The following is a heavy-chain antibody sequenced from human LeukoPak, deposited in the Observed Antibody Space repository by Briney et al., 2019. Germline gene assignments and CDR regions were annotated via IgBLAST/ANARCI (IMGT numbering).Heavy chain of an antibody. J-gene: IGHJ6*02. CDR2: IKQDGSEK. CDR3: ARDRGLVDV. CDR1: GFIFSSYW. V-gene: IGHV3-7*01. D-gene: IGHD3-10*01. Sequence: GGSLRLSCAASGFIFSSYWMSWVRQAPGKGLEWVANIKQDGSEKYYVDSVKGRFTISRDNAKNSLYLQMNSLRAEDTAVYYCARDRGLVDVWGQGTTVTVSS.